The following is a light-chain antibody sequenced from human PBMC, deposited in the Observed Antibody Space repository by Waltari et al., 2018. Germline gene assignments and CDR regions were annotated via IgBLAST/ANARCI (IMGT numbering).Light chain of an antibody. CDR2: DDS. Sequence: SYVLTQPPSVSVAPGKPARITWGGDNIGNKRVFWYQQRPGPAPILVVSDDSDRPSGIPERFSGSNSGNTATLTISRVEAGDEADYYCQVWDTSSDDYFVFGTGTQVTVL. CDR3: QVWDTSSDDYFV. V-gene: IGLV3-21*03. CDR1: NIGNKR. J-gene: IGLJ1*01.